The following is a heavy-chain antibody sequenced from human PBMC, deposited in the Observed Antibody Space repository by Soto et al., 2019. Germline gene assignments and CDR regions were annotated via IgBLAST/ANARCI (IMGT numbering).Heavy chain of an antibody. CDR3: ARYSSGWPYYFDY. Sequence: PGESLKISCKGSGYSFTSYWIAWVRQMPGKGLEWMGIIYLSDSDTRYSPSFQGRVTTSADKSISTAYLQWSSLKASDTAMYYCARYSSGWPYYFDYWGQGTLVTVS. CDR1: GYSFTSYW. D-gene: IGHD6-19*01. CDR2: IYLSDSDT. J-gene: IGHJ4*02. V-gene: IGHV5-51*01.